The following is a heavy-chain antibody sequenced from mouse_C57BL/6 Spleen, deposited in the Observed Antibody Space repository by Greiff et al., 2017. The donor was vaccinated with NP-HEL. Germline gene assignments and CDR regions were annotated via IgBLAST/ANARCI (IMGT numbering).Heavy chain of an antibody. D-gene: IGHD2-2*01. V-gene: IGHV1-4*01. CDR2: INPSSGYT. CDR1: GYTFTSYT. Sequence: QVHVKQSGAELARPGASVKMSCKASGYTFTSYTMHWVNQRPGQGLEWIGYINPSSGYTKYNQKFKDKATLTADKSSSTAYMQLSSLTSEDSAVYYCARRGYYGYFHVWGTGTTVTVSS. CDR3: ARRGYYGYFHV. J-gene: IGHJ1*03.